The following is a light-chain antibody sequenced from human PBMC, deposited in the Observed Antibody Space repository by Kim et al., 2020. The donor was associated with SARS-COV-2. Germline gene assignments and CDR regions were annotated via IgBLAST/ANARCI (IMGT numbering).Light chain of an antibody. Sequence: LSPGEKASPSCRASQRVHSSDLAWYQQNPGQSPRLVIFATSTRANDIPDRFSGTGSGTDFTLTISRLEPEDFAVFYCHQYGRSPQTFGQGTKLEI. V-gene: IGKV3-20*01. CDR2: ATS. CDR3: HQYGRSPQT. J-gene: IGKJ2*01. CDR1: QRVHSSD.